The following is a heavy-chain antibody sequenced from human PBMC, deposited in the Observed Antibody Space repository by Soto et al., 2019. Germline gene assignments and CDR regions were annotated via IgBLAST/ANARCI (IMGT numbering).Heavy chain of an antibody. CDR2: INPNSGGT. CDR3: ARADSSGWYYYYGMDV. D-gene: IGHD6-19*01. CDR1: GYTFTGYY. J-gene: IGHJ6*02. V-gene: IGHV1-2*04. Sequence: ASVKVSCKASGYTFTGYYMHWVRQAPGQGLEWMGWINPNSGGTNYAQKFQGWVTMTRDTSISTAYMELSRLRSDDTAVYYCARADSSGWYYYYGMDVWGQGTTVTVSS.